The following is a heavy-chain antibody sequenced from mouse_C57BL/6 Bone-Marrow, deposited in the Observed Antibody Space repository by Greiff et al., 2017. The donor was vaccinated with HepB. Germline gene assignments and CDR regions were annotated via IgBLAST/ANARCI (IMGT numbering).Heavy chain of an antibody. CDR3: IHDGYYGMDY. CDR2: IDPENGDT. D-gene: IGHD2-3*01. V-gene: IGHV14-4*01. J-gene: IGHJ4*01. Sequence: VQLKQSGAELVRPGASVKLSCTASGFNIKDDYMHWVKQRPEQGLEWIGWIDPENGDTEYASKFQGKATITADTSSNTAYLPLSSLTSADTAVYYCIHDGYYGMDYWGQGTSVTGSS. CDR1: GFNIKDDY.